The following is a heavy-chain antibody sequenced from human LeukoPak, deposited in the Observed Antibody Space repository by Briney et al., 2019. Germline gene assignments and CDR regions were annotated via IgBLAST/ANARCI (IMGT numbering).Heavy chain of an antibody. D-gene: IGHD2-21*01. J-gene: IGHJ4*02. CDR3: ARSLHAYCGGDCYTPFDY. CDR1: GYTFTGYY. CDR2: INPNSGGT. V-gene: IGHV1-2*02. Sequence: GASVKVSCKASGYTFTGYYMHWVRQAPGQGLEWMGWINPNSGGTNYAQKFQGRGNMTRDTSISTAYMALSRLRSDDTAVYYCARSLHAYCGGDCYTPFDYWGQGTLVTVSS.